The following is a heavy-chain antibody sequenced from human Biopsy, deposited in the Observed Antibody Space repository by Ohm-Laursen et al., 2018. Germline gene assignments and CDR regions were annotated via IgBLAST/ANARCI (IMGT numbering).Heavy chain of an antibody. V-gene: IGHV4-39*01. CDR3: ARHSFGSGRDF. D-gene: IGHD3-10*01. Sequence: GTLSLTCTVTDGSISNIINYWGWIRQPLGKGLGWLGSIYHTGITDYNPSLKSRVTISVDTSNNRFSLKLSSLTAADTAVYYCARHSFGSGRDFWGQGTLVTVSS. J-gene: IGHJ4*02. CDR2: IYHTGIT. CDR1: DGSISNIINY.